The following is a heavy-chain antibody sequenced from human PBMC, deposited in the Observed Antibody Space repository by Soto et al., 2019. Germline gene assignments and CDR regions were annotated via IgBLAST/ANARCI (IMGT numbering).Heavy chain of an antibody. Sequence: QITLKESGPTLVKPTQTLTLTCTFSGFPLSTSGVGVGWIRQPPGKALEWLALIYWDDDKRYRPSLKSRLTITTDTSKNHVVLTMTNMDPVDTATYYCAQKPPITMVRRVIPTYNWFYPWGQGTLVTFSS. CDR3: AQKPPITMVRRVIPTYNWFYP. V-gene: IGHV2-5*02. J-gene: IGHJ5*02. D-gene: IGHD3-10*01. CDR2: IYWDDDK. CDR1: GFPLSTSGVG.